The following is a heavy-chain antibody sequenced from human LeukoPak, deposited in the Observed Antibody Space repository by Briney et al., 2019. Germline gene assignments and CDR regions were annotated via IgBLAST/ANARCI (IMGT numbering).Heavy chain of an antibody. J-gene: IGHJ6*03. D-gene: IGHD3-9*01. CDR1: GFTFSSYA. V-gene: IGHV3-21*01. Sequence: GGSLRLSCAASGFTFSSYAMSWVRQAPGKGLEWVSSISSSSYIYYADSVKGRFTISRDNAKNSLYLQMNSLRAEDTAVYYCAGELDYDILTGYYYYYYHMDVWGKGTTVTVSS. CDR2: ISSSSYI. CDR3: AGELDYDILTGYYYYYYHMDV.